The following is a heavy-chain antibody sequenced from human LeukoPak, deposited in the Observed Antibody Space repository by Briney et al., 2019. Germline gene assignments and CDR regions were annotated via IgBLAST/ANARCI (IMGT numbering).Heavy chain of an antibody. CDR2: ISAYNGNT. J-gene: IGHJ4*02. D-gene: IGHD3-10*01. Sequence: GASVKVSCKASGYTFTGYYMHWVRQAPGQGLEWMGRISAYNGNTNYAQRLQGRVTMTTDTSTSTAYMELRSLRSDDTAVYYCARDLWFGELREDYWGQGTLVTVSS. CDR1: GYTFTGYY. CDR3: ARDLWFGELREDY. V-gene: IGHV1-18*04.